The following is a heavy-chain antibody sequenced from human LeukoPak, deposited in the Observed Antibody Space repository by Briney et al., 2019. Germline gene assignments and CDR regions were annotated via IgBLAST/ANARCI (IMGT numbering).Heavy chain of an antibody. J-gene: IGHJ4*02. V-gene: IGHV3-23*01. Sequence: QAGGSLRLSCAASGFTFSSHAMSWVRQAPGKGLEWVSAISGSGGSTYYADCVKGRFTISRDNSKNTLFLQMNSLRAEDTAVYYCAKDLGYCSSFSCPFDYWGQGTLVTVSS. CDR3: AKDLGYCSSFSCPFDY. CDR2: ISGSGGST. D-gene: IGHD2-2*01. CDR1: GFTFSSHA.